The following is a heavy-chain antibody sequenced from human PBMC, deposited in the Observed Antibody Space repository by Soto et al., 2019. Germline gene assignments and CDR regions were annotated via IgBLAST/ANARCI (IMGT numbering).Heavy chain of an antibody. V-gene: IGHV4-39*01. CDR3: ARLPSRHLVDY. CDR1: GSSLNSSGYY. J-gene: IGHJ4*02. D-gene: IGHD3-3*02. CDR2: MFYGLST. Sequence: SETLSLTCTVSGSSLNSSGYYLGWIRQPPGKGLEWIGSMFYGLSTYYNPSLKSRVTVSVDTSKNQFSLNLRSVTAADTAVYYCARLPSRHLVDYWGQGTLVNVSS.